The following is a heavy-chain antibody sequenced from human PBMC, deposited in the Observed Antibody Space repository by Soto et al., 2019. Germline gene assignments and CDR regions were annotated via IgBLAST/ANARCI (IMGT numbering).Heavy chain of an antibody. Sequence: GASVKVSCKASGYTFTSYDINWVRQATGQGLEWMGWMNPNSGNTGYAQKFQDRVTMTRNTSISTAYMELSSLRSEDTAVYYCASQGYCSGGSCYSVGYWGQGTLVTVSS. V-gene: IGHV1-8*01. CDR3: ASQGYCSGGSCYSVGY. CDR1: GYTFTSYD. D-gene: IGHD2-15*01. J-gene: IGHJ4*02. CDR2: MNPNSGNT.